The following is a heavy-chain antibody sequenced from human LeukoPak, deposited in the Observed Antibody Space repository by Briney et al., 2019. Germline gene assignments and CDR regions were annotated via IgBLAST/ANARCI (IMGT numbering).Heavy chain of an antibody. Sequence: GGSLRLSCAVSGITLSNYGMSWVRQAPGTGLEWVSGISGSGGNTYYAASVKGRFTISRDNSKNTLYLQMNSLRAEDTAVYFCAKRGVVIRVILVGFHKEAYYFDSWGQGALVTVSS. CDR1: GITLSNYG. V-gene: IGHV3-23*01. D-gene: IGHD3-22*01. CDR2: ISGSGGNT. CDR3: AKRGVVIRVILVGFHKEAYYFDS. J-gene: IGHJ4*02.